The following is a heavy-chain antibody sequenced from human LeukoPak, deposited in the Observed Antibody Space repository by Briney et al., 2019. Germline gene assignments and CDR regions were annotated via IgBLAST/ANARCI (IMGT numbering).Heavy chain of an antibody. CDR2: ISAYNGNT. J-gene: IGHJ4*02. D-gene: IGHD3-3*01. Sequence: ASVKVSCKASGYTFSIHHIQWVRQAPGQGLEWMGWISAYNGNTNYAQKRQGRVTMTTDTSTSTAYMELRSLRSDDTAVYYCARDRGTYYDFWSGYSFDYWGQGTLVTVSS. V-gene: IGHV1-18*04. CDR1: GYTFSIHH. CDR3: ARDRGTYYDFWSGYSFDY.